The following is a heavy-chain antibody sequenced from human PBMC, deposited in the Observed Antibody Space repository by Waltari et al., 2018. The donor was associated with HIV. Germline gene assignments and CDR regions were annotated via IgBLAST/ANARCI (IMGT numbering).Heavy chain of an antibody. CDR3: AGGSDWLVNVLEI. CDR1: AYTFSGYY. J-gene: IGHJ4*02. Sequence: QVQLVQSGAEVKKPGASVKVSCKASAYTFSGYYMHWVRQAPGQGLEWMGWINPNTVDTNYAQKFHGRVTMTRDTSETTIFMELRSLKSEDTAVYFCAGGSDWLVNVLEIWGQGTLVTVST. V-gene: IGHV1-2*02. D-gene: IGHD3-9*01. CDR2: INPNTVDT.